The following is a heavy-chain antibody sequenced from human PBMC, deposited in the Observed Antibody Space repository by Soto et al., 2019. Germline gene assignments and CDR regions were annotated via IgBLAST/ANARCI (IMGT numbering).Heavy chain of an antibody. D-gene: IGHD3-10*01. J-gene: IGHJ4*02. CDR3: ARDLEFRDGNISHLDF. CDR1: GFTFSYYN. V-gene: IGHV3-30-3*01. Sequence: QVQLVESGGGVVQPGKSLKLSCAASGFTFSYYNLHWVRQAPGMGLEWVAVISYDGTIKYYADSVKGRFTISRDNSKNTLYLQMSSLRVEDTAVYYCARDLEFRDGNISHLDFWGQGTLVTVSS. CDR2: ISYDGTIK.